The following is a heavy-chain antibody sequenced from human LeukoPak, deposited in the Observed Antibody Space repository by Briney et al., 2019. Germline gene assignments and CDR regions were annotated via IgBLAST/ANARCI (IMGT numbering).Heavy chain of an antibody. J-gene: IGHJ4*02. CDR1: GYSISSGYY. Sequence: PSETLSLTCTVSGYSISSGYYWGWIRQPPGKGLEWIGSIYHSGSTYYNPSLKSRVTISVDTSKNQLSLKVTSVTAADTAVYYCTRDQKSRNDYWGQGTLVTVSS. CDR3: TRDQKSRNDY. CDR2: IYHSGST. V-gene: IGHV4-38-2*02. D-gene: IGHD6-13*01.